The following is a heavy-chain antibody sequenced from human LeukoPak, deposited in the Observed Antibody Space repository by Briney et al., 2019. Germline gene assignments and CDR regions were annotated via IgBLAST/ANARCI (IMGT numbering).Heavy chain of an antibody. Sequence: PGGSLRLFCAPSGFTLSNARMIWPPHARGKGLVWVGRIKSKTDGGTTDYAAPVKGRFPISRDDSKNTLYLQMNSLKTEDTAVYYCTTDMVRGVTNYYFDYWGQGTLVTVSS. CDR3: TTDMVRGVTNYYFDY. CDR1: GFTLSNAR. CDR2: IKSKTDGGTT. J-gene: IGHJ4*02. D-gene: IGHD3-10*01. V-gene: IGHV3-15*01.